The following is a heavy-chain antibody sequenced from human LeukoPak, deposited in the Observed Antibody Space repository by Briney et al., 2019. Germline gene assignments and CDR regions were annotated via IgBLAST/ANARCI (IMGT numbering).Heavy chain of an antibody. Sequence: SETLSLSCAVSGGSISGGGYSWRWIRQPPGKGLEWIGDIYHSGTTYYNPSIKSRVTISVDRSKTQFSLKLTSVTAADTAVYYCASITMIVDDAFDIWGQGTMVTVSS. J-gene: IGHJ3*02. CDR2: IYHSGTT. D-gene: IGHD3-22*01. CDR3: ASITMIVDDAFDI. V-gene: IGHV4-30-2*01. CDR1: GGSISGGGYS.